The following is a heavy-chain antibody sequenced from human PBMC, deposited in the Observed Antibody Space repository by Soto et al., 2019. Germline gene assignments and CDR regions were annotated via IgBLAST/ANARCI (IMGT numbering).Heavy chain of an antibody. D-gene: IGHD2-15*01. V-gene: IGHV1-69*02. CDR2: IIPILGIA. CDR3: ARLRAALGYCSGASCLPYYYGMDV. Sequence: GASVKVSCKASGGTFSSYTISWVRQAPGQGLEWMGRIIPILGIANYAQKFKGRVTITADKSTSTAYMELSSLKSEDTAVYYCARLRAALGYCSGASCLPYYYGMDVWGQGTTVTVSS. CDR1: GGTFSSYT. J-gene: IGHJ6*02.